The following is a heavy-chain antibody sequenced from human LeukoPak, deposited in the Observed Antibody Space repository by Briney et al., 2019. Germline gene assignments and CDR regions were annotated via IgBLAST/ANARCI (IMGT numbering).Heavy chain of an antibody. CDR2: IYYSGST. CDR3: ARVGSRMRNFDY. CDR1: GGSISSYY. Sequence: PSETLSLTCTVSGGSISSYYWSWIRQPPGKGLEWIGYIYYSGSTNYNPSLKSRVTISVDTSKNQFSLKLSSVTAADTAVYYCARVGSRMRNFDYWGQGTLVTVSS. J-gene: IGHJ4*02. V-gene: IGHV4-59*01.